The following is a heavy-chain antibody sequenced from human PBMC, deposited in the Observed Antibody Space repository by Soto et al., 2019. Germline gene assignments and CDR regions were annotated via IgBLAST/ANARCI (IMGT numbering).Heavy chain of an antibody. Sequence: QVPLVESGGGVVQPGRSLRLSCAASGFTFSSYAMHWVRQAPGKGLEWVAVISYDGSNKYYADSVKGRFTISRDNSRNXXYLQMNSLRAEDTAVYYCARDPLWGTAMVLWYFDLWGRGTLVTVSS. J-gene: IGHJ2*01. V-gene: IGHV3-30-3*01. CDR2: ISYDGSNK. CDR3: ARDPLWGTAMVLWYFDL. D-gene: IGHD5-18*01. CDR1: GFTFSSYA.